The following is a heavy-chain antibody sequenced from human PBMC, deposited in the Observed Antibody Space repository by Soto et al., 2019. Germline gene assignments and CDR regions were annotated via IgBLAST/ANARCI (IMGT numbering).Heavy chain of an antibody. D-gene: IGHD6-13*01. V-gene: IGHV4-4*02. CDR1: GGSISSSNW. Sequence: PSETLSLTCAVSGGSISSSNWWSWVRQPPGKGLEWIGEIYHSGSTNYNPSLKSRVTISVDKSKNQFSLKLSSVTAADTAVYYCARASGAAAGGLLYYYYGMDVWGQGTTVTVSS. J-gene: IGHJ6*02. CDR3: ARASGAAAGGLLYYYYGMDV. CDR2: IYHSGST.